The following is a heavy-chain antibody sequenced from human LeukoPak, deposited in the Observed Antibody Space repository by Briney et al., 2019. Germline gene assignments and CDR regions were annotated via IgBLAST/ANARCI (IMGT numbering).Heavy chain of an antibody. J-gene: IGHJ4*02. D-gene: IGHD6-19*01. CDR1: GFTFSSYA. Sequence: GRSLRLSCAASGFTFSSYAMHWVRQAPGKRLEWVAVISYDGSNKYYADSVKGRFTISRDDSKNTLYLQMNSLRAEDTAVYYCARNGAVAWYYFDYWGQGTLVTVSS. V-gene: IGHV3-30*04. CDR2: ISYDGSNK. CDR3: ARNGAVAWYYFDY.